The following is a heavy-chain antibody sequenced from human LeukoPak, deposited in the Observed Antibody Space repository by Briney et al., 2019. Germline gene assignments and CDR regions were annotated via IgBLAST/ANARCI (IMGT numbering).Heavy chain of an antibody. V-gene: IGHV3-21*01. CDR2: ISSSSSYI. Sequence: GGSLRLSCAASGFTFSSYSMNWVRQAPGKGLEWVSSISSSSSYIYYADSVKGRFTISRDNSKNTLYLQMNSLRAEDTAVYYLCTQGPTNQGYGGNIDYWGQGTLVTVSS. CDR3: CTQGPTNQGYGGNIDY. CDR1: GFTFSSYS. J-gene: IGHJ4*02. D-gene: IGHD4-23*01.